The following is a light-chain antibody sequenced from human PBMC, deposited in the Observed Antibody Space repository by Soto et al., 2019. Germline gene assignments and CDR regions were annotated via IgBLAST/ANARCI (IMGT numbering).Light chain of an antibody. CDR1: QSVSSSY. Sequence: EIVLTQSPGTLSLSPGERATLSCRASQSVSSSYLAWYQQKPGQAPRLLIYGASSRATGIPDRFSGSGSGTDFTLTISRLEPEDFAVNYCQQYGSSPPYTFGQWTKLEI. V-gene: IGKV3-20*01. CDR2: GAS. CDR3: QQYGSSPPYT. J-gene: IGKJ2*01.